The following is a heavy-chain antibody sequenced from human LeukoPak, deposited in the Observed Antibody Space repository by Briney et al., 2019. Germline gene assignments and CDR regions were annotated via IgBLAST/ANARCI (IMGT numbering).Heavy chain of an antibody. CDR2: ISYSGST. CDR3: ARDRVYVMGSQLLEEMDV. D-gene: IGHD2-2*01. Sequence: SETLSLTCTVSSGSINGYYWSWIRQPPGKGLEWVGYISYSGSTNYNPSLKSRVTISVDTSKNQFSLKLSSVTAADTAVYYCARDRVYVMGSQLLEEMDVWGQGTTVTVSS. CDR1: SGSINGYY. V-gene: IGHV4-59*12. J-gene: IGHJ6*02.